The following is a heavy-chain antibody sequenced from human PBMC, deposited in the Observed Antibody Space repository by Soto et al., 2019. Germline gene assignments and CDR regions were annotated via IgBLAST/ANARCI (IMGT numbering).Heavy chain of an antibody. D-gene: IGHD3-22*01. CDR3: ARDSDPIVVATARLLGY. Sequence: QVQLVQSGAEVKKPGASVKVSCKASGYTFTSYGISWVRQAPGQGLEWMGWISAYNGNTHYAQKLQGRVTMTTDTSTSTAYMELRSLRSEDTDVYYCARDSDPIVVATARLLGYWGQGTLVTVSS. CDR2: ISAYNGNT. CDR1: GYTFTSYG. V-gene: IGHV1-18*04. J-gene: IGHJ4*02.